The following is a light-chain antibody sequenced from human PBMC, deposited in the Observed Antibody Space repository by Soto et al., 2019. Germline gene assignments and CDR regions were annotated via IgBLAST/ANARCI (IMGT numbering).Light chain of an antibody. J-gene: IGLJ1*01. CDR3: ATWDVGPNVVGV. Sequence: QSVLTQPPSASGTPGQRVTISCSGSSSNIGDNNVNWYQKLPGTAPKLLIFANDQRPSGVPDRFSGSKSGTSASLAISGLRFEDEVDYYCATWDVGPNVVGVFGTGTKVTVL. CDR2: AND. CDR1: SSNIGDNN. V-gene: IGLV1-44*01.